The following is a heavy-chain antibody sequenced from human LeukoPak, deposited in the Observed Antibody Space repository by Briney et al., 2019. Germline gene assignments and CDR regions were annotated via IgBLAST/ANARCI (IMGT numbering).Heavy chain of an antibody. J-gene: IGHJ4*02. D-gene: IGHD6-19*01. CDR2: IKKDGSEK. CDR1: GFIFSDYW. CDR3: ARDLLRAVAVVDY. V-gene: IGHV3-7*01. Sequence: GGSLRLSCAASGFIFSDYWMSWVRQAPGKRPEWVGNIKKDGSEKYYVDSVKGRFTISRDNAKNSLYLQMNSLRAEDTAVYYCARDLLRAVAVVDYWGQGTLVTVSS.